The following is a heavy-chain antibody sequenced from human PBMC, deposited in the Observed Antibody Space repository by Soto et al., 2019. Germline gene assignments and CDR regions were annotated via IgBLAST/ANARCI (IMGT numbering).Heavy chain of an antibody. Sequence: SETLSLTCTVSGASINSGDYYWSWIRQPPGKCLEWIGYIYYSGSTYYNPSLKSRVTISVDTSKNQFSLKLSSVTAADTAVYYCAGFSEVAATEINWFDPWGQGTLVTVPS. CDR3: AGFSEVAATEINWFDP. CDR2: IYYSGST. V-gene: IGHV4-30-4*01. CDR1: GASINSGDYY. J-gene: IGHJ5*02. D-gene: IGHD2-15*01.